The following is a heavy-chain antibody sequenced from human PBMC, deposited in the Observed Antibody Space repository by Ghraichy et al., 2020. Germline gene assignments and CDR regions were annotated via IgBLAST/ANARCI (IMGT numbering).Heavy chain of an antibody. CDR3: AKDVGGGGY. J-gene: IGHJ4*02. CDR2: ISYDGSHK. CDR1: GITFRSYG. Sequence: GESLNISCAASGITFRSYGMHWVRQAPGKGLEWVALISYDGSHKNYADSVKGRFTISRDNSKNTLYLQMNSLRPEDTAVYYCAKDVGGGGYWGQGTLVTVSS. V-gene: IGHV3-30*18. D-gene: IGHD2-15*01.